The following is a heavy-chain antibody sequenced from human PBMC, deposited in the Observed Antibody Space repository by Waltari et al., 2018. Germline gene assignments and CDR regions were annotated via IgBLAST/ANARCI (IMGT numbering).Heavy chain of an antibody. D-gene: IGHD3-3*01. CDR3: AGRYYDVWSGPYNWFDP. J-gene: IGHJ5*02. Sequence: QVQLQESGPGLVKPSQTLSLTCTVSGGSISSGGYYWSWIRQHPGKGLEWIGYIYHSGSTYENPSLKRRVTISVDRSKNQFSLKLSSVTAADTAVYYCAGRYYDVWSGPYNWFDPWGQGTLVTVSS. CDR1: GGSISSGGYY. CDR2: IYHSGST. V-gene: IGHV4-31*09.